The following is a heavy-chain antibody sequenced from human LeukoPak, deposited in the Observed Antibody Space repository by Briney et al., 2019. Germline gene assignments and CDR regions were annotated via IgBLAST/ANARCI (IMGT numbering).Heavy chain of an antibody. CDR3: AKAHTYLHAFDI. J-gene: IGHJ3*02. CDR1: GFTFSSYA. CDR2: ISGSGSST. Sequence: GSLRLSCAASGFTFSSYAMTWVRQAPGKGLEWVSAISGSGSSTYYADSVKGRFTISRDNSKNTLYLQVNSLRAEDTAVYYCAKAHTYLHAFDIWGQGTMVTVSS. V-gene: IGHV3-23*01. D-gene: IGHD2/OR15-2a*01.